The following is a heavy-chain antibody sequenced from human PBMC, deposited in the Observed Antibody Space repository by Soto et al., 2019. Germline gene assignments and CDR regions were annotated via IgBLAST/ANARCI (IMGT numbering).Heavy chain of an antibody. D-gene: IGHD2-21*02. V-gene: IGHV3-30-3*01. CDR2: ISYDGSNK. Sequence: QVQLVESGGGVVQPGRSLRLSCAASGFTFSSYAMHWVRQAPGKGLEWVAVISYDGSNKYYADSVKGRFTISRDNSKNTLYLQMNSLRAEDTAVYYCARDREHIVVVTAGGWFDPWGQGTLVTVSS. J-gene: IGHJ5*02. CDR1: GFTFSSYA. CDR3: ARDREHIVVVTAGGWFDP.